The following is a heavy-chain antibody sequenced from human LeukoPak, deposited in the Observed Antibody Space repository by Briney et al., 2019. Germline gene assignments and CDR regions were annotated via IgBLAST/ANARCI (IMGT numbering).Heavy chain of an antibody. Sequence: GGSLRLSCAASGFTFDDYAMHWVRQAPGKGLEWVSGISWNSGSIGYADSVKGRFTISRDNAKNSLYLQMNSLRAEDTAVYYCARDSGQLVPYWGQGTLVTVSS. J-gene: IGHJ4*02. CDR3: ARDSGQLVPY. CDR1: GFTFDDYA. D-gene: IGHD6-6*01. CDR2: ISWNSGSI. V-gene: IGHV3-9*01.